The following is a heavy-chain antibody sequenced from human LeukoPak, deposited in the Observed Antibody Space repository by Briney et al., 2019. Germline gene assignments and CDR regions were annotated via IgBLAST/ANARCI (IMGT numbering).Heavy chain of an antibody. Sequence: PSETLSLTCTVSGGSISSSSHYWGWIRQPPGKGLEWIGSIYYSGSTYYNPSLKSRVTISVDTSKNQFSLKLSSVTAADTAVYYCARRIAVAGRIEYFQHWGQGTLVTVSS. CDR3: ARRIAVAGRIEYFQH. V-gene: IGHV4-39*01. CDR1: GGSISSSSHY. J-gene: IGHJ1*01. CDR2: IYYSGST. D-gene: IGHD6-19*01.